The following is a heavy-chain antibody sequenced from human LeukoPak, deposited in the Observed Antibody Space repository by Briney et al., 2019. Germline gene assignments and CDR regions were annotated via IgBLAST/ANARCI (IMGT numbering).Heavy chain of an antibody. D-gene: IGHD2-21*01. V-gene: IGHV4-4*07. J-gene: IGHJ4*02. Sequence: SETLSLTCTVSGGSISSYYWSWIRQPAGKGLEWIGRIYTSGSTNYNPSLKSRVTMSVDTSKNQFPLKLSSVTAADTAVYYCARVPSYCGGDCYIDYWGQGTLVTVSS. CDR2: IYTSGST. CDR1: GGSISSYY. CDR3: ARVPSYCGGDCYIDY.